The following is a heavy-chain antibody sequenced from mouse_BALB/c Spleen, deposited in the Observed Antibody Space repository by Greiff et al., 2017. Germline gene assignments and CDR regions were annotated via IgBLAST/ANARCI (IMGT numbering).Heavy chain of an antibody. V-gene: IGHV10-1*02. CDR2: IRSKSNNYAT. Sequence: DVHLVESGGGLVQPKGSLKLSCAASGFTFNTYAMNWVRQAPGKGLEWVARIRSKSNNYATYYADSVKDRFTISRDDSQSMLYLQMNNLKTEDTAMYYCVRPAYYGSSYGWFAYWGQGTLVTVSA. CDR1: GFTFNTYA. CDR3: VRPAYYGSSYGWFAY. D-gene: IGHD1-1*01. J-gene: IGHJ3*01.